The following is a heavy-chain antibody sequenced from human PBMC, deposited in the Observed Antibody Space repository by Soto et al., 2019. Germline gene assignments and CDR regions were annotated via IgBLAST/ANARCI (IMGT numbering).Heavy chain of an antibody. CDR1: GFTFSSYE. CDR2: ISSSGSTI. CDR3: AKESGIAAAGTHRGY. V-gene: IGHV3-48*03. J-gene: IGHJ4*02. D-gene: IGHD6-13*01. Sequence: GGSLRLSCAASGFTFSSYEMHWVRQAPGKGLEWVSYISSSGSTIYYADSVKGRFTISRDNAKNSLYLQMNSLRAEDTAVYYCAKESGIAAAGTHRGYLGQGTLGTVS.